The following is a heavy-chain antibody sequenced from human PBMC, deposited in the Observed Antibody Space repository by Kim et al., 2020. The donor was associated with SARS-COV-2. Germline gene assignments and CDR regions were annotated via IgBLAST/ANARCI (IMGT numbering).Heavy chain of an antibody. CDR2: IYVGGNT. D-gene: IGHD6-13*01. J-gene: IGHJ4*02. V-gene: IGHV3-53*01. CDR3: ARDTTSSWHFDC. CDR1: GFTVSSNY. Sequence: GGSLRLSCAASGFTVSSNYMSWVRQAPGNGLEWVSVIYVGGNTIYADSVRGRFTISRDNSKNTVYLQMNSLRVEDTATYYCARDTTSSWHFDCWGQGAL.